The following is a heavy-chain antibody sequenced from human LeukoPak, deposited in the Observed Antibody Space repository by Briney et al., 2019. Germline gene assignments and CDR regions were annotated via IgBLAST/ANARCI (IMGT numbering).Heavy chain of an antibody. CDR2: ISSSSSTI. D-gene: IGHD6-19*01. J-gene: IGHJ3*02. CDR1: GFTFSNYE. Sequence: GGSLRLSRAASGFTFSNYETNWVRQAPGKGLEWVSYISSSSSTIYYAASVTGRFTISRDNAKNSLYLQMNSLRDEDTAVFYCARHPGGLKDPFDIWGQGTMVTVSS. V-gene: IGHV3-48*02. CDR3: ARHPGGLKDPFDI.